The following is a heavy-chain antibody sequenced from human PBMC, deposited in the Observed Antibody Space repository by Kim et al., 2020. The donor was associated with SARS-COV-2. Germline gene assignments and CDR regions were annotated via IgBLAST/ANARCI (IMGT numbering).Heavy chain of an antibody. CDR2: IIPIFGTA. J-gene: IGHJ6*02. D-gene: IGHD3-10*01. V-gene: IGHV1-69*13. Sequence: SVKVSCKASGGTFSSYAISWVRQAPGQGLEWMGGIIPIFGTANYAQKFQGRVTITADESTSTAYMELSSLRSEDTAVYYCARGEYGSGSYLPGHYGMDVWGQGTTVTVSS. CDR3: ARGEYGSGSYLPGHYGMDV. CDR1: GGTFSSYA.